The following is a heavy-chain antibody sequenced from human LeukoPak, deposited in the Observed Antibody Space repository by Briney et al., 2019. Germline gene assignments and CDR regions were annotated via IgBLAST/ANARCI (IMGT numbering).Heavy chain of an antibody. V-gene: IGHV4-34*01. CDR1: GGSFSDYY. CDR3: ARLVSQTEPRFDY. J-gene: IGHJ4*02. Sequence: SETVSLTCAVYGGSFSDYYWSWIRQPPGKGLEWIGGINHSGSTNYNPSLKSRVTISVDTSKNQFSLTLSSVTAADTAVYYCARLVSQTEPRFDYWGQGTPVTVSS. D-gene: IGHD6-13*01. CDR2: INHSGST.